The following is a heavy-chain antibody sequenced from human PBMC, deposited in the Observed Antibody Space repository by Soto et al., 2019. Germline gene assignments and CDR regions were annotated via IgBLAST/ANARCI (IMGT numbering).Heavy chain of an antibody. CDR3: ASGPKRYCSGGSCYPELLY. CDR2: IYYSGST. Sequence: SETLSLTCTVSGGSISSYYWSWIRQPPGKGLEWIGYIYYSGSTNYNPSLKSRVTISVDTSKNQFSLKLSSVTAADTAVYYCASGPKRYCSGGSCYPELLYWGQGTLVTVSS. J-gene: IGHJ4*02. CDR1: GGSISSYY. D-gene: IGHD2-15*01. V-gene: IGHV4-59*08.